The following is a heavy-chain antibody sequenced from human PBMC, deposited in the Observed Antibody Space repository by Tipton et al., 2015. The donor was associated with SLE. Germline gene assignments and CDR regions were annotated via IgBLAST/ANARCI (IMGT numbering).Heavy chain of an antibody. Sequence: TLSLTCAVYGGSFSGYYWSWIRQPPGKGLEWIGEINHSGSTHYNPSLESRVTILVDTSKNQFSLKLSSVTAEDTAVYYCAREGWELLGDAFDVWGQGTMVTVSS. J-gene: IGHJ3*01. V-gene: IGHV4-34*01. D-gene: IGHD1-26*01. CDR2: INHSGST. CDR3: AREGWELLGDAFDV. CDR1: GGSFSGYY.